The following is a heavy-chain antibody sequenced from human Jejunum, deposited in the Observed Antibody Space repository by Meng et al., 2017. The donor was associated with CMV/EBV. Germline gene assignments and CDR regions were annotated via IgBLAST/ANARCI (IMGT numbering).Heavy chain of an antibody. J-gene: IGHJ1*01. CDR2: IYSGGGT. CDR3: ARDTTYGTGSWPDL. CDR1: GFSVSTKY. Sequence: AFGFSVSTKYMSLVRRAPGKGLEWVSVIYSGGGTYYADSVKGRFTISRDNSKNMLYLQMIGLRADDTAVYYCARDTTYGTGSWPDLWGQGTLVTVSS. V-gene: IGHV3-53*01. D-gene: IGHD3-10*01.